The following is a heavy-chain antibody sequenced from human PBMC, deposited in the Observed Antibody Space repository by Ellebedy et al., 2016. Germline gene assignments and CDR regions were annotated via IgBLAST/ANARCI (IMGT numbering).Heavy chain of an antibody. CDR3: ARNGESDLTYAFDI. CDR1: GFTFSDYW. Sequence: GESLKISCAASGFTFSDYWMHWVRQAPGKGLVWVSRVNSDGGDTRYADSVKGRFTISRDNAKNTLYLQMSSLRAEDTAVYYCARNGESDLTYAFDIWGQGTVVTVSS. D-gene: IGHD3-9*01. CDR2: VNSDGGDT. V-gene: IGHV3-74*01. J-gene: IGHJ3*02.